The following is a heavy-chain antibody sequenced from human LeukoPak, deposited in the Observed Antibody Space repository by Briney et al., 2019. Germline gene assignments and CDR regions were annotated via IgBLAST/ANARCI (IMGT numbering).Heavy chain of an antibody. CDR1: GFTFSSYN. CDR2: ITRNSNYI. Sequence: GGSLRLSCAASGFTFSSYNMNWVRRAPGKGLEWISSITRNSNYIYYADSVKGRFTISRDNGKSSLFLQMDSLRAEDTAIYFCARDPYSGNYGPYYYYYMDVWGKGTTVTVSS. D-gene: IGHD3-3*01. CDR3: ARDPYSGNYGPYYYYYMDV. J-gene: IGHJ6*03. V-gene: IGHV3-21*01.